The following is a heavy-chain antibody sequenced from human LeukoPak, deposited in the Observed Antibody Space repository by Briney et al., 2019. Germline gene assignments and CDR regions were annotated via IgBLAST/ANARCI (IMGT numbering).Heavy chain of an antibody. J-gene: IGHJ4*02. D-gene: IGHD4-17*01. CDR3: ARDAFDYGDYGAFDY. Sequence: PGESLRLSCAASGFTFSSYWMSWVRQAPGKGLEWVANIKQDGSEKYYVDSVKGRFTISRDNAKNSLYLQMNSLRAEDTAVYYCARDAFDYGDYGAFDYWGQGTLVTVSS. CDR2: IKQDGSEK. CDR1: GFTFSSYW. V-gene: IGHV3-7*01.